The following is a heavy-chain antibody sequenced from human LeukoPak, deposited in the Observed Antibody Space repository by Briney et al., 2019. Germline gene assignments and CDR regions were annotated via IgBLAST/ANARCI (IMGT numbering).Heavy chain of an antibody. D-gene: IGHD3-3*01. CDR1: GGSFSGYY. J-gene: IGHJ4*02. Sequence: SETLSLTCAVYGGSFSGYYWSWIRQPPGKGLEWIGEINHSGSTNYNPSLKSRVTISVDTSKNQFSLKLSSVTAADTAVYYRARVVWSGPNDYWGQGTLVTVSS. CDR2: INHSGST. CDR3: ARVVWSGPNDY. V-gene: IGHV4-34*01.